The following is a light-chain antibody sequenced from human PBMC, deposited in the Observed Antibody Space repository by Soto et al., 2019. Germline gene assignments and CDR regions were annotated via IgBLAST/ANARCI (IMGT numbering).Light chain of an antibody. CDR1: SSDVGSYNL. CDR3: CSYAGSRV. Sequence: ALTQPASVSGSPGQSITISCTGTSSDVGSYNLVSWYQQHPGKAPKLMIYEGSKRPSGVSNRFSGSKSGNTASLTISGLQAEDEADYYCCSYAGSRVFGGGTKLTVL. CDR2: EGS. J-gene: IGLJ2*01. V-gene: IGLV2-23*01.